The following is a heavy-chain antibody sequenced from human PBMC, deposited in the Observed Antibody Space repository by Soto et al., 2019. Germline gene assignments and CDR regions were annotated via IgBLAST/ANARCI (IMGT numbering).Heavy chain of an antibody. CDR1: GFTFSSYA. CDR2: ISGSGGST. D-gene: IGHD5-18*01. CDR3: AKDVGIQQWFYDYYGMDV. V-gene: IGHV3-23*01. Sequence: GSLRLSCAASGFTFSSYAMSWVRQAPGKGLEWVSAISGSGGSTYYADSVKGRFTISRDNSKNTLYLQMNSLRAEDTAVYYCAKDVGIQQWFYDYYGMDVWAQGTTVTVSS. J-gene: IGHJ6*02.